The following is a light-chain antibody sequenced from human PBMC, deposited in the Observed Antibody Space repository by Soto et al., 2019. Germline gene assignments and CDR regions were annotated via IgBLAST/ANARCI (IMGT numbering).Light chain of an antibody. CDR2: LNNDGSH. Sequence: QTVVTQSPSASASLGASVKLTCTLSSGHSSYAIAWHQQQPEKGPRYLMNLNNDGSHSKGDGVPDRFSGSSSGAERYLTISSLQSEDEADYYCQTWGTGTWVFGGGTKLTVL. J-gene: IGLJ3*02. V-gene: IGLV4-69*01. CDR3: QTWGTGTWV. CDR1: SGHSSYA.